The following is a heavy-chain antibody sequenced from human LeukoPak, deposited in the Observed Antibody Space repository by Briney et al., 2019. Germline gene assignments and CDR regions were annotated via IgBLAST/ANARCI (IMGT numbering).Heavy chain of an antibody. V-gene: IGHV3-33*08. Sequence: GGSLRLSCAASAFTFTNYAMHWVRQAPGTGLEWVAVIWSDGSNKYYADSVKGRFTISRDNSKNTLYLQMNSLRAEDTAVYYCARGIAAAGNPNWFDPWGQGTLVTVSS. CDR3: ARGIAAAGNPNWFDP. CDR2: IWSDGSNK. D-gene: IGHD6-13*01. CDR1: AFTFTNYA. J-gene: IGHJ5*02.